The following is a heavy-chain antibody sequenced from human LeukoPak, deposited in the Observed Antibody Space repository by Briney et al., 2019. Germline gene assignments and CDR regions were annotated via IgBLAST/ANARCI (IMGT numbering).Heavy chain of an antibody. D-gene: IGHD6-19*01. CDR3: ARDGRYSSGWSTYYYYYYMDV. J-gene: IGHJ6*03. CDR2: INWNGGST. CDR1: GFTFSNAW. V-gene: IGHV3-20*04. Sequence: PGGSLRLSCAASGFTFSNAWMSWVRQAPGKGLEWVSGINWNGGSTGYADSVKGRFTISRDNAKNSLYLQMNSLGAEDTALYYCARDGRYSSGWSTYYYYYYMDVWGKGTTVTVSS.